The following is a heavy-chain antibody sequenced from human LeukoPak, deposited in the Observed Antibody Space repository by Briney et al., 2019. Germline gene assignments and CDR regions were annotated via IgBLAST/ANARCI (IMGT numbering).Heavy chain of an antibody. CDR1: DFTFSNAW. V-gene: IGHV3-15*07. CDR2: IKSKTDDGTT. J-gene: IGHJ4*02. CDR3: TTGPFDD. Sequence: GGSLRLSCAASDFTFSNAWMNWVRQAPGKGLEWVGRIKSKTDDGTTAYAAPVKGRFTISRDDSKDTLYLQMDSLKTEDTAVYYCTTGPFDDWGQGTLVTVSS.